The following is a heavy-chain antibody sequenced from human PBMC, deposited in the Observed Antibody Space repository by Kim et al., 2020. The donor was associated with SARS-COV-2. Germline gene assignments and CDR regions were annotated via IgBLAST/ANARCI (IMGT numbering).Heavy chain of an antibody. CDR2: ISYDGSLK. J-gene: IGHJ4*02. Sequence: GGSLRLSCAASGFTFSAYTILWVRQAPGKGLDWVAIISYDGSLKYFADSVKGRFTISRDDSNNTVHLQMDSLRTEDTAVYYCARDRSLAFDYWGQGTLVT. CDR3: ARDRSLAFDY. CDR1: GFTFSAYT. V-gene: IGHV3-30-3*01.